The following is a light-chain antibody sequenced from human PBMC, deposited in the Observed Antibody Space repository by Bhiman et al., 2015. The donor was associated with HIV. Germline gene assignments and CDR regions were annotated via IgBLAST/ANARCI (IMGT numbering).Light chain of an antibody. CDR1: SSDVGSYHY. Sequence: QSALTQPASVSGSPGQSITISCTGTSSDVGSYHYVSWYQQHPGRAPKVIIYDVTKRPSGVSNRFSGSKSVNTALLTISGLQAEDEADYYCSSYTTSSTFLFGTGTKVTVL. V-gene: IGLV2-14*03. J-gene: IGLJ1*01. CDR2: DVT. CDR3: SSYTTSSTFL.